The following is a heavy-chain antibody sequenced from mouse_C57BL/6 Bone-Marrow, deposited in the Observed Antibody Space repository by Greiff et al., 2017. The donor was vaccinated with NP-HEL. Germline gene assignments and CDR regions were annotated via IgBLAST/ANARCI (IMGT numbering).Heavy chain of an antibody. CDR3: AITHYYAMDY. D-gene: IGHD1-1*01. Sequence: EVKLQQSGPELVKPGASVKISCKASGYTFTDYYMNWVKQSHGKSLEWIGDINPNNGGTSYNQKFKGKATLTVDKSSSTAYMELRSLTSEDSAVYYCAITHYYAMDYWGQGTSVTVSS. V-gene: IGHV1-26*01. CDR2: INPNNGGT. CDR1: GYTFTDYY. J-gene: IGHJ4*01.